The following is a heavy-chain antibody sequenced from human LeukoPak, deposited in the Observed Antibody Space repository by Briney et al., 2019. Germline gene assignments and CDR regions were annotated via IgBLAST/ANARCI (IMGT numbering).Heavy chain of an antibody. V-gene: IGHV4-59*08. J-gene: IGHJ4*02. CDR2: IYYSGST. Sequence: SETLSLTCAVYGGSFSGYYWSWIRQPPGKGLEWIGYIYYSGSTNYNPSLKSRVTISVDTSKNQFSLKLSSVTAADTAVYYCARHEGHRGYSYGLDYWGQGTLVTVSS. CDR3: ARHEGHRGYSYGLDY. D-gene: IGHD5-18*01. CDR1: GGSFSGYY.